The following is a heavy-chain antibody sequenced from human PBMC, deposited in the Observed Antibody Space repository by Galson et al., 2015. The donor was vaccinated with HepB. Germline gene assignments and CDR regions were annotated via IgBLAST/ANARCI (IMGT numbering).Heavy chain of an antibody. D-gene: IGHD6-19*01. CDR3: ARAVGRQWVWFDP. Sequence: SVKVSCKASGYTFTGYYMHWVRQAPGHGLEWMGWINPNSGGTNYAQKFQGWVTMTRDTSISTAYMELSRLRSDDTAVYYCARAVGRQWVWFDPWGQGTLVTVSS. CDR1: GYTFTGYY. J-gene: IGHJ5*02. V-gene: IGHV1-2*04. CDR2: INPNSGGT.